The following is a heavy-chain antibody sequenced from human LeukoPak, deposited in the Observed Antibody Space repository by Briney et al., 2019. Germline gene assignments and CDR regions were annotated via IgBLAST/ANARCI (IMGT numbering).Heavy chain of an antibody. D-gene: IGHD6-19*01. CDR1: GGSFSGYY. J-gene: IGHJ5*02. V-gene: IGHV4-34*01. Sequence: SETLSLTCAVYGGSFSGYYWSWIRQPPGKGLEWIGEINHSGSTNYNPSLKSRVTISVDTSKNQFSLKLSSVTAADTAVYYCARALVLCGYSSGWFPSKWFDPWGQGTLVTVSS. CDR2: INHSGST. CDR3: ARALVLCGYSSGWFPSKWFDP.